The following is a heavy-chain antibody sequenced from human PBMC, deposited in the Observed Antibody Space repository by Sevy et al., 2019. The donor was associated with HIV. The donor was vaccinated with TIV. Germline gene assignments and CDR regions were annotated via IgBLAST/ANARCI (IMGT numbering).Heavy chain of an antibody. Sequence: ASVKVSCKVSGYTLTKLGMHWVRQAPGKGLEWMGSFDPEDGETLYAQKFQGRLTMTEDTSTDTAYMDLSSLRSEDTAVYFCATTKDYYESSGSPFDYWGQGTVVTVSS. CDR3: ATTKDYYESSGSPFDY. D-gene: IGHD3-22*01. J-gene: IGHJ4*02. CDR1: GYTLTKLG. CDR2: FDPEDGET. V-gene: IGHV1-24*01.